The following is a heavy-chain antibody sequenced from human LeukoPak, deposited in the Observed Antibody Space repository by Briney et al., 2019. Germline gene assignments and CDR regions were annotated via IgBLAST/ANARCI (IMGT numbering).Heavy chain of an antibody. CDR3: ARDRLPSSTSCFDY. V-gene: IGHV3-21*01. CDR1: GFTFSSYS. CDR2: ISSSSSYI. Sequence: PGGSLRLSCAASGFTFSSYSMNWVRPAPGKGLGWVSSISSSSSYIYYADSVKGRFTISRDNAKNSLYLQMNSLRAEDTAVYYCARDRLPSSTSCFDYWGQGTLVTVSS. J-gene: IGHJ4*02. D-gene: IGHD2-2*01.